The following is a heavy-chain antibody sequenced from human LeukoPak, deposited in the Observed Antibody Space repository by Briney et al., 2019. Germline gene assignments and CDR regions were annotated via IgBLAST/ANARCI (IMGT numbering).Heavy chain of an antibody. CDR1: GFTFSSYE. V-gene: IGHV3-48*03. D-gene: IGHD6-13*01. CDR3: ARGEAAAGFFDY. CDR2: ISSSGSTI. Sequence: PGGSLRLSCAASGFTFSSYEMNWVRQAPGKGLEWVSYISSSGSTIYYADSVKGRFTISRDNAKNSLYLQMNSLRAEDTALYYCARGEAAAGFFDYWGQGTLVTVSS. J-gene: IGHJ4*02.